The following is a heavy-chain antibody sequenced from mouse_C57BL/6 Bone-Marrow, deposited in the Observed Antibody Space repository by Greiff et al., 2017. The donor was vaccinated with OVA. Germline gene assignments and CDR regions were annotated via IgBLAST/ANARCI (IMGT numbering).Heavy chain of an antibody. CDR3: ARRGGGSQEDY. CDR1: GYTFTSYT. J-gene: IGHJ4*01. V-gene: IGHV1-4*01. CDR2: INPSSGYT. Sequence: LVESGAELARPGASVKMSCKASGYTFTSYTMHWVKQRPGQGLEWIGYINPSSGYTKYNQKFKDKATLTADKSSSTAYMQLSSLTSEDSAVYYCARRGGGSQEDYWGQGTSVTVSS. D-gene: IGHD6-1*01.